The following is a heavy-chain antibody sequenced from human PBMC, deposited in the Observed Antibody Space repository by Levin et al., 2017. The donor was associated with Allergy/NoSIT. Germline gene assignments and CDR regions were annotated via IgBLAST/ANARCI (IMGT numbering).Heavy chain of an antibody. CDR2: ISYSGST. J-gene: IGHJ3*02. Sequence: TLSLTCTVSGGPISSGDYYWNWIRQPPGKGLEWIGYISYSGSTYYNPSLKSRVTISIDTSKDQFSLKLSSVTAADTAVYYCARPTYGDYDYHAFDIWGQGTTVTVSS. D-gene: IGHD4-17*01. CDR3: ARPTYGDYDYHAFDI. CDR1: GGPISSGDYY. V-gene: IGHV4-30-4*01.